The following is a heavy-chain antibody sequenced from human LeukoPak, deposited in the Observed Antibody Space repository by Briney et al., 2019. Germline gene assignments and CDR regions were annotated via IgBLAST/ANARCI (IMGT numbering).Heavy chain of an antibody. D-gene: IGHD4-17*01. CDR3: AKARGSMVTTSFDC. CDR2: IGGGGRST. J-gene: IGHJ4*02. Sequence: GGSLRLSCAASGFTFSSYAMSWVRQAPGKGLEWVSGIGGGGRSTCYADPVKGRFTISRDNSRNTLYLQMNSLRAEDTALYYCAKARGSMVTTSFDCWGQGTQVTVSS. V-gene: IGHV3-23*01. CDR1: GFTFSSYA.